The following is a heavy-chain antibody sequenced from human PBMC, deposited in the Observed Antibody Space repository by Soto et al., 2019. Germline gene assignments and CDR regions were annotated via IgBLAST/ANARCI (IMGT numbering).Heavy chain of an antibody. CDR2: IYHSGST. CDR1: GGSISSGGYS. J-gene: IGHJ4*02. CDR3: ASSQTTVTSYDY. D-gene: IGHD4-17*01. V-gene: IGHV4-30-2*01. Sequence: SETLSLTCAVSGGSISSGGYSWSWIRQPPGKGPEWIGYIYHSGSTYYNPSLKSRVTISVDRSKNQFSLKLSSVTAADTAVYYCASSQTTVTSYDYWGQGTLVTVSS.